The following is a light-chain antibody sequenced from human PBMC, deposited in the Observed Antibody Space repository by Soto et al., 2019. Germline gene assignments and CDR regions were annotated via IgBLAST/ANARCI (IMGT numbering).Light chain of an antibody. CDR3: AAWDDSLSAGV. Sequence: QSALTQPPSASGAPGQRVTIPCSGSRSNIGTNFVYWYQQFPGTAPRLLIHWNNQRPSGVPDRFSGSKSGTSASLAISGLRSEDEADYYCAAWDDSLSAGVFGGGTKVTVL. CDR1: RSNIGTNF. V-gene: IGLV1-47*01. CDR2: WNN. J-gene: IGLJ3*02.